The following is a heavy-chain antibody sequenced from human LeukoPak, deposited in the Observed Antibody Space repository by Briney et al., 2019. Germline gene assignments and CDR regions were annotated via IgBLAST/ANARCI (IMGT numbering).Heavy chain of an antibody. CDR2: INHSGST. D-gene: IGHD2-2*01. V-gene: IGHV4-34*01. CDR3: ARGRGYCSSTSCYLVGSDY. Sequence: SETLSLTCAVYGGSFSGYYWSWIRQPLGKGLEWIGEINHSGSTNYNPSLKSRVTISVDTSKNQFSLKLSSVTAADTAVYYCARGRGYCSSTSCYLVGSDYWGQGTLVTVSS. J-gene: IGHJ4*02. CDR1: GGSFSGYY.